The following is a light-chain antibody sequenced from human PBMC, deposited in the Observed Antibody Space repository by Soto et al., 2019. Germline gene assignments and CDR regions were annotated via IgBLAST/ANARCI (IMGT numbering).Light chain of an antibody. CDR1: KLGDKF. Sequence: YELTQPPSVSVSPGQTATISCSGYKLGDKFTCWYQQKSGQSPVLVMFQDSKRPSGIPERFSGSSSGNTATLTISGTQAMDEADYYCQSWDRTTAIFGGGTKLTVL. CDR3: QSWDRTTAI. CDR2: QDS. J-gene: IGLJ2*01. V-gene: IGLV3-1*01.